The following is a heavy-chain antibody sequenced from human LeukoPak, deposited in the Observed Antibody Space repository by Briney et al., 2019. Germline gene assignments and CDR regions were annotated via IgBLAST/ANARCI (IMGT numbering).Heavy chain of an antibody. CDR2: ISWNSGSI. V-gene: IGHV3-9*01. Sequence: PGRSLRLSCAASGFTFDDYAMHWVRQAPGKGLEWVSGISWNSGSIGYADSVKGRFTISRDNAKNSLYLQMNSLRAEDTALYYCAKGGYSYGLVDYWGQGTLVTVSS. D-gene: IGHD5-18*01. J-gene: IGHJ4*02. CDR1: GFTFDDYA. CDR3: AKGGYSYGLVDY.